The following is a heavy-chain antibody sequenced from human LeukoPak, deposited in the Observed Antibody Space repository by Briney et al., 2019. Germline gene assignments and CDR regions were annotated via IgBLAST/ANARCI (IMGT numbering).Heavy chain of an antibody. V-gene: IGHV4-59*08. CDR3: ARRPNWGPVFDY. D-gene: IGHD7-27*01. CDR2: IYYSGSS. Sequence: SETLSLTCTVSGGSISGYYWSWIRQPPGKGLEWIGYIYYSGSSKYNPSLKSRLTISLDTSKNQSSLKLSSVTAADTAVYYCARRPNWGPVFDYWGQGTLVTVSS. J-gene: IGHJ4*02. CDR1: GGSISGYY.